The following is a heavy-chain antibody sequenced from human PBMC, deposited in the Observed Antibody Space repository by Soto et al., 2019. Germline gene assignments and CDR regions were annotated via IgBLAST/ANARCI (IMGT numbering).Heavy chain of an antibody. D-gene: IGHD3-10*01. V-gene: IGHV1-2*02. CDR2: INPNSGGT. CDR3: ARGHDGSASPLYCSY. CDR1: GYTFTGYY. Sequence: ASVKVSCKASGYTFTGYYMHWVRQAPGQGLEWMGWINPNSGGTNYAQKFQGRVTMTRDTSISTAYMELSRLRSDDTAVYYCARGHDGSASPLYCSYWGQGTLVPVSS. J-gene: IGHJ4*02.